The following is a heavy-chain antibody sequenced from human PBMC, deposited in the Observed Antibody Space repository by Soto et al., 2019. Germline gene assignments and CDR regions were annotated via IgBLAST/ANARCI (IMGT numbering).Heavy chain of an antibody. CDR1: GGTFSTFG. CDR2: IIPFFGTA. D-gene: IGHD4-17*01. Sequence: SVKVSCKASGGTFSTFGISWVRQAPGQGLEWMGGIIPFFGTARYSQKFEDRITITADESTNTVYMDLRSLTSEDTAIYYCAKSAPMDAGDKYYYDFWGQGALVTAPQ. J-gene: IGHJ4*02. V-gene: IGHV1-69*13. CDR3: AKSAPMDAGDKYYYDF.